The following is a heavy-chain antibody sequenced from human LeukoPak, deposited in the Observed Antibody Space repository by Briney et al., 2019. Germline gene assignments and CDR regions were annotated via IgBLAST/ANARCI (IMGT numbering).Heavy chain of an antibody. CDR2: ICSCSTYI. CDR3: ARGRYSGSPRGDY. Sequence: GGSLTLSCAASGFTFSSYSMNWVRQAPGKGLQGLSSICSCSTYIYYADSVKGRFTIPRDNAKNSLYLQMNGQRAEDTAVYYCARGRYSGSPRGDYWGQGTLVTVSS. D-gene: IGHD1-26*01. J-gene: IGHJ4*02. CDR1: GFTFSSYS. V-gene: IGHV3-21*01.